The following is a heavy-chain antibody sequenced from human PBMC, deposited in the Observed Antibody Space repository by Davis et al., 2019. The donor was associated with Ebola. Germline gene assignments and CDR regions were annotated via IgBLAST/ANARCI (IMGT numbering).Heavy chain of an antibody. J-gene: IGHJ6*02. CDR3: ARMVNYYDTSVYFGMNV. CDR1: GYSFTSYW. V-gene: IGHV5-51*01. Sequence: GESLKISCQGSGYSFTSYWIGWVRQMPGKGLEWMGIIYLDDSDTKYSPSFEGQVTILADKSISTAYLQWSSLKASDTAMYYCARMVNYYDTSVYFGMNVWGQGTTVAVSS. CDR2: IYLDDSDT. D-gene: IGHD3-22*01.